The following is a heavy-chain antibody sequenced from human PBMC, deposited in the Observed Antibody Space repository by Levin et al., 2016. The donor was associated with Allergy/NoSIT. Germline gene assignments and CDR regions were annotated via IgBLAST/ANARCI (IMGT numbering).Heavy chain of an antibody. J-gene: IGHJ6*03. CDR3: AREADVDASIIRVAYYYYYMDV. V-gene: IGHV1-69*10. CDR1: GGTFTTNA. Sequence: SVKVSCKASGGTFTTNAINWVRQAPGQGLEWMGGVIPSLGVVNYGQNFQGRVTINTDKSTSTVYTEVSNLKSEDTAVYYCAREADVDASIIRVAYYYYYMDVWGKGTTVTVSS. CDR2: VIPSLGVV. D-gene: IGHD2-15*01.